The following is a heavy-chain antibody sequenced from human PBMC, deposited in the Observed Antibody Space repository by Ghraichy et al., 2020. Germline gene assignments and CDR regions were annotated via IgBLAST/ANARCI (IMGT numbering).Heavy chain of an antibody. Sequence: GESLNISCAASGFSFSTYEMNWVRQAPGRGLEWVSYISSSGSNIYYADSVRGRFTISRDNAMNSLYLQLNSLRAEDTAVYYCATYYDILTGYPTLDSWGQGALVTVSS. V-gene: IGHV3-48*03. CDR1: GFSFSTYE. CDR3: ATYYDILTGYPTLDS. CDR2: ISSSGSNI. D-gene: IGHD3-9*01. J-gene: IGHJ5*01.